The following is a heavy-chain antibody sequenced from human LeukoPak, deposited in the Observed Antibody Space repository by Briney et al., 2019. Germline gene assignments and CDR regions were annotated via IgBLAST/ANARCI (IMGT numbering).Heavy chain of an antibody. D-gene: IGHD3-22*01. Sequence: GRSLRLSCAASAFTFSSYSMNSVPHPPRNPLDWLSYITSSSSTIYYAGSVKGRFTISRDNAKNSLYLQMNSLRDEDTAVYYCARGRRNSGYAFDIWGQGTMVTVSS. CDR2: ITSSSSTI. J-gene: IGHJ3*02. CDR3: ARGRRNSGYAFDI. CDR1: AFTFSSYS. V-gene: IGHV3-48*02.